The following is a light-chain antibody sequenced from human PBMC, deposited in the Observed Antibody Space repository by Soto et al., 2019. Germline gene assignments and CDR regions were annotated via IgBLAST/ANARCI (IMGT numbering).Light chain of an antibody. V-gene: IGKV1-5*03. J-gene: IGKJ1*01. Sequence: DIQMTQSPSTLSASVGDRVTITCRASQSISSWLAWYQQKPGKAPNLLILKASSLESGVPSRFSGSGSGTEFTLTISSLQPDDFATYYCQQFNNYPWTFGQGTKVDIK. CDR1: QSISSW. CDR3: QQFNNYPWT. CDR2: KAS.